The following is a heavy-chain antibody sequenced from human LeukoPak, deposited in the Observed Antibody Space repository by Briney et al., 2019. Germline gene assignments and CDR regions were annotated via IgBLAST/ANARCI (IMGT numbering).Heavy chain of an antibody. V-gene: IGHV3-30*18. CDR1: GFTFSSYG. CDR2: ISYDGSNK. Sequence: PGGSLRLSCAAPGFTFSSYGMHWVRQAPGKGLEWVAVISYDGSNKYYADSVKGRFTISRDNSKNTLYLQMNSLRAEDTAVYYCAKDLRRYCSSTSCSSPDFWGQGTLVTVSS. CDR3: AKDLRRYCSSTSCSSPDF. D-gene: IGHD2-2*01. J-gene: IGHJ4*02.